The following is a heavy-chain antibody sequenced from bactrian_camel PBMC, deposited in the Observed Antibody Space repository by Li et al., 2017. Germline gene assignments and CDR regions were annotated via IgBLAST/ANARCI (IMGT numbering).Heavy chain of an antibody. Sequence: DVQLVESGGGSVQAGGSLRLSCVASGFTFSGRRCMAWFRQAPGKERDRVAVINTGAGITYYADSVKDRFTISRDMARNTVYLQMNSLKPEDTAMYHCAANSRGMWVRPSYDYWGQGTQVTVS. D-gene: IGHD2*01. V-gene: IGHV3S40*01. J-gene: IGHJ4*01. CDR1: GFTFSGRRC. CDR2: INTGAGIT. CDR3: AANSRGMWVRPSYDY.